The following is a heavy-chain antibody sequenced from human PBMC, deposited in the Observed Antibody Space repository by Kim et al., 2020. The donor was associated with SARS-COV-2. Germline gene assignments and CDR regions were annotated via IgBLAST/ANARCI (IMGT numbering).Heavy chain of an antibody. J-gene: IGHJ6*02. CDR3: ARGNYHGMDV. CDR2: INSDGTNT. Sequence: GGSLRLSCAASEFTFSSYWMHWVRQAPGKGLVWVSRINSDGTNTIYADSVKGRLTISRDNAKNTLYLQMNSLRAEDTAVYYCARGNYHGMDVWGQGTTVT. CDR1: EFTFSSYW. V-gene: IGHV3-74*01.